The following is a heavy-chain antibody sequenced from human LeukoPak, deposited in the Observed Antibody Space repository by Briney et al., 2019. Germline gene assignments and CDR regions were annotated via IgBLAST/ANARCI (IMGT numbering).Heavy chain of an antibody. CDR3: AKDRGVVSPFDY. CDR2: ISYDGSNK. J-gene: IGHJ4*02. V-gene: IGHV3-30*18. Sequence: GGSLRLSCAASGFTFSSYGMHWVRQAPGKGLEWVAVISYDGSNKYYADSVKGRFTISRDNSKNTLYLQMNSLRAEDTAVYYCAKDRGVVSPFDYWGQGTLVTVSS. D-gene: IGHD4-23*01. CDR1: GFTFSSYG.